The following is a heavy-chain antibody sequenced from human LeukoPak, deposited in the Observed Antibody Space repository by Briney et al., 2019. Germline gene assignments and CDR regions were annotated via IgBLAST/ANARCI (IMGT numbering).Heavy chain of an antibody. CDR2: IIPILTT. V-gene: IGHV1-69*04. Sequence: VASVKVSCTASGATFNTDAINWVRQAPGQGLQWMGRIIPILTTTYAPLSEDRLTITADKTTNTAYMELRSLTSDDTATYFCVRHPTSFDWFRDWGQGTLVTVSS. CDR3: VRHPTSFDWFRD. J-gene: IGHJ4*02. D-gene: IGHD3-9*01. CDR1: GATFNTDA.